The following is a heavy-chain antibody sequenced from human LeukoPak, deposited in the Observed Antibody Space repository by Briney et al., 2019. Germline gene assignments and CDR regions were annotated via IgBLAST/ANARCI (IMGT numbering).Heavy chain of an antibody. CDR2: INSDGSST. CDR3: SRDSLSSCGGDCYSGLDV. Sequence: GGSLRLSCAASGFTFSSYWMHWVRQAPGKGLVWVSRINSDGSSTSYADSVKGRFTISRDNAKNTLYLQMNSLRAEDTAVYYCSRDSLSSCGGDCYSGLDVWGQGTTVTVSS. CDR1: GFTFSSYW. D-gene: IGHD2-21*02. V-gene: IGHV3-74*01. J-gene: IGHJ6*02.